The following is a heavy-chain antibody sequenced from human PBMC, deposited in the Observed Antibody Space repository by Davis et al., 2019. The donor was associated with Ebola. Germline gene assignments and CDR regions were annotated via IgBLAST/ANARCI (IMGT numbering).Heavy chain of an antibody. J-gene: IGHJ6*02. CDR1: GFNFSHYA. Sequence: GGSLRLSCVGSGFNFSHYAMGWVRQLPGRGLECVSVISNLAMKTFYSASVQGRFIISRDNSKSIVSLQMNNLRVDDTAIYYCADPLSSVWGQGTTVTVS. CDR2: ISNLAMKT. CDR3: ADPLSSV. V-gene: IGHV3-23*01.